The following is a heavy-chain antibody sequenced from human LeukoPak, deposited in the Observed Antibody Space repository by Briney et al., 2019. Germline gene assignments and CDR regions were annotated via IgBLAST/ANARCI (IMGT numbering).Heavy chain of an antibody. Sequence: GGSLRLSCAASGFIFTSYWMSWVRQAPGKGLEWVANIKQDGREKYSVDSVKGRFTISRDNAKNSLYLQVNSLRAEDTAVYYCAKVGGCTGEKRLCAPNFDYWGQGTLVTVSS. CDR1: GFIFTSYW. CDR3: AKVGGCTGEKRLCAPNFDY. J-gene: IGHJ4*02. V-gene: IGHV3-7*01. CDR2: IKQDGREK. D-gene: IGHD1-26*01.